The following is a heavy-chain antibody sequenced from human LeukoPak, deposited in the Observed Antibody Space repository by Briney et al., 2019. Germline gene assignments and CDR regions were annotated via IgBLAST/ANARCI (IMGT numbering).Heavy chain of an antibody. Sequence: PGGSLRLSCAASGFTFSSYAMNWVRQAPGKGLEWVSGISASSSIYYADSVKGRFTISRDNSKNTLYLQVNSLRADDTAVYYCAKGSYYDSSGCYYFDYWGQGTLVTVSS. CDR1: GFTFSSYA. V-gene: IGHV3-23*01. D-gene: IGHD3-22*01. CDR2: ISASSSI. CDR3: AKGSYYDSSGCYYFDY. J-gene: IGHJ4*02.